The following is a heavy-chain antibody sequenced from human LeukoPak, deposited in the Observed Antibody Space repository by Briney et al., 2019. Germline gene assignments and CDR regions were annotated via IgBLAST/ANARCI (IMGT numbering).Heavy chain of an antibody. CDR2: ISSSSSTI. CDR1: GFSFSSYA. D-gene: IGHD3-16*01. J-gene: IGHJ4*02. V-gene: IGHV3-48*01. Sequence: GGSLRLSCEATGFSFSSYAMSWVRQAPGKGLEWVSYISSSSSTIYYADSVKGRFTISRDNAKNSLYLQMNSLRAEDTAVYYCARDGGVGYWGQGTLVTVSS. CDR3: ARDGGVGY.